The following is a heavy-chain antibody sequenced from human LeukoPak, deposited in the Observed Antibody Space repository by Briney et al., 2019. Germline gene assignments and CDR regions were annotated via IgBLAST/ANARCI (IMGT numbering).Heavy chain of an antibody. V-gene: IGHV1-46*01. D-gene: IGHD2-15*01. J-gene: IGHJ4*02. CDR2: INPSGGST. Sequence: ASVKVSCKASGYIFTNYYMHWVRQAPGQGLEWMGIINPSGGSTTYAQRFQGRVTMTRDTSTGTVYMELSSLRSEDTAVYYCARGMYCSGGSCYSIFDYWGQGTLVTVSS. CDR3: ARGMYCSGGSCYSIFDY. CDR1: GYIFTNYY.